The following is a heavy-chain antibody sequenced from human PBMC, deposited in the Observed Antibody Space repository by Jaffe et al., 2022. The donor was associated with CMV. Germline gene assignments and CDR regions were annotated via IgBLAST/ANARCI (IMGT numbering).Heavy chain of an antibody. CDR3: AREGLRGDYGIGPWDWFDP. Sequence: QVQLVESGGGVVQPGRSLRLSCAASGFTFSSYGMHWVRQAPGKGLEWVAVIWYDGSNKYYADSVKGRFTISRDNSKNTLYLQMNSLRAEDTAVYYCAREGLRGDYGIGPWDWFDPWGQGTLVTVSS. V-gene: IGHV3-33*08. CDR2: IWYDGSNK. D-gene: IGHD4-17*01. CDR1: GFTFSSYG. J-gene: IGHJ5*02.